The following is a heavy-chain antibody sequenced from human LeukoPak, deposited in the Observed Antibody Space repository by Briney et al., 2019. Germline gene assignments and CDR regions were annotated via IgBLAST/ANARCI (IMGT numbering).Heavy chain of an antibody. Sequence: SETLSLTCAVSGGSISSSNWWSWVRQSPGKGLAWIGEIYHTGGTNYNPSLKSRATISVDKSKNQFSLRLSSVTAADTAVYYCARAGYSSGCLDYWGQGTLVTVSS. CDR3: ARAGYSSGCLDY. CDR1: GGSISSSNW. J-gene: IGHJ4*02. V-gene: IGHV4-4*02. D-gene: IGHD6-19*01. CDR2: IYHTGGT.